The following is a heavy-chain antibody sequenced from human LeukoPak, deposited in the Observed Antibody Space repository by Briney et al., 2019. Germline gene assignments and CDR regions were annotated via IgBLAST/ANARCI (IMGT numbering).Heavy chain of an antibody. Sequence: AGSLRLSCAVSGFTSSSYAMSWVRHAPGKGLGWVSDIISSGGSTYYTNSVKGRLTIARDNSKKTPYWRMNSRRAEDTAVYYCAKSGRTVTLAGDKWFDPWGQGTLVTVSS. D-gene: IGHD4-17*01. CDR2: IISSGGST. CDR1: GFTSSSYA. J-gene: IGHJ5*02. V-gene: IGHV3-23*01. CDR3: AKSGRTVTLAGDKWFDP.